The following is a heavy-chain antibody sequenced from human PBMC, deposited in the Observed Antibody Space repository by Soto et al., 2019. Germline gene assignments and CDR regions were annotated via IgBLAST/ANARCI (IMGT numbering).Heavy chain of an antibody. Sequence: GGSLRLSCAASGFTFSSYAMSWVRQAPGKGLEWVSAISGSGGSTYYADSVKGRFTISRDNSKNTLYLQMNSLRAEDTAVYYCATNPPGGFYYDSSGYYSDWGQGTLVTVSS. CDR3: ATNPPGGFYYDSSGYYSD. J-gene: IGHJ4*02. V-gene: IGHV3-23*01. D-gene: IGHD3-22*01. CDR1: GFTFSSYA. CDR2: ISGSGGST.